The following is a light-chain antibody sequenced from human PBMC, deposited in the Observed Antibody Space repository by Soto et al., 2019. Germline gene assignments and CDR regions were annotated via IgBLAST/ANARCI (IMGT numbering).Light chain of an antibody. J-gene: IGKJ4*01. V-gene: IGKV3-15*01. Sequence: EIVLTQSPATLSLSPWERAALSCRASQSVSSNLAWYQQKPVQAPSLLIYGASTRATGTPARFSGSGSGTEFTLTISSLQSEDFAVYYCQQYIRWPLTFGGGTKVDI. CDR1: QSVSSN. CDR3: QQYIRWPLT. CDR2: GAS.